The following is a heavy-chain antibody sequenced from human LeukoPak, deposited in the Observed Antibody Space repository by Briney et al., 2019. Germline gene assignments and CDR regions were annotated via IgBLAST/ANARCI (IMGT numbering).Heavy chain of an antibody. CDR3: ARAPDIAVAGLASY. V-gene: IGHV3-30-3*01. Sequence: PGGSLRLSCAASGFTFSSYAMHWVRQAPGKGLEWVAVISYDGSNKYYADSVKGRFTISRDNSKNTLYLQMNSLRAEDTAVYCCARAPDIAVAGLASYWGQGTLVTVSS. D-gene: IGHD6-19*01. CDR2: ISYDGSNK. J-gene: IGHJ4*02. CDR1: GFTFSSYA.